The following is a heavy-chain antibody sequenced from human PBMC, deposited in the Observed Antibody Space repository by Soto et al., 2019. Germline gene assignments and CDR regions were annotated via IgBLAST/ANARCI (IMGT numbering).Heavy chain of an antibody. CDR2: IYYSGNT. J-gene: IGHJ4*02. D-gene: IGHD6-6*01. CDR3: ARGIYSTSSFFDS. CDR1: GDSISTADYY. Sequence: PSETLSLTCTVSGDSISTADYYWNWIRQPPGKGPEWIGYIYYSGNTYYIPSLKSRVTISVDTSQNQISLKLDSVTAADTAVYYCARGIYSTSSFFDSWGQGTLVTVSS. V-gene: IGHV4-30-4*01.